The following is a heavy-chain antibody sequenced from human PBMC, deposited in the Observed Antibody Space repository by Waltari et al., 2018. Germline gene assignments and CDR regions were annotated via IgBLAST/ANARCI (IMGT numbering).Heavy chain of an antibody. CDR1: GGSISSGGYY. D-gene: IGHD3-10*01. J-gene: IGHJ6*03. CDR2: IYYSGST. CDR3: ARGSMVRGVIGWRYYYYMDV. V-gene: IGHV4-31*03. Sequence: QVQLQESGPGLVKPSQTLSLPCTVSGGSISSGGYYWSWIRQHPGQGLEWIGYIYYSGSTYYNPALKSRVTISVDTSKNQFSLKLSSVTAADTAVYYCARGSMVRGVIGWRYYYYMDVWGKGTTVTVSS.